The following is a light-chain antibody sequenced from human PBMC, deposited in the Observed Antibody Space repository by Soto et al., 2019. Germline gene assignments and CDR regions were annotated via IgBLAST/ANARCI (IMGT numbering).Light chain of an antibody. CDR1: QSVSSN. CDR2: GAS. CDR3: QQYNNWLSLT. V-gene: IGKV3-15*01. Sequence: DIVMTQSPATLPVSPGERATLSCRVSQSVSSNLAWYQQKPGQAPRLLIYGASTRATGIPARFSGSGSGTEFTLTISSLQSEDFAVYYCQQYNNWLSLTFGGGTKVDIK. J-gene: IGKJ4*01.